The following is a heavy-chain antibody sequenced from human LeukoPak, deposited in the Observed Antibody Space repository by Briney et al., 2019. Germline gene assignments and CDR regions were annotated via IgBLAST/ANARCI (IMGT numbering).Heavy chain of an antibody. V-gene: IGHV1-18*01. CDR1: GYTFTSYG. D-gene: IGHD3-9*01. J-gene: IGHJ4*02. CDR3: ARAILTGHYMAPHY. CDR2: ISAYNGNT. Sequence: ASVKVSCKASGYTFTSYGISWVRQAPGQGLEWMGWISAYNGNTNYAQKLQGRVTMTTDTSTSTAYMELRSLRSDDTAVYYCARAILTGHYMAPHYWGQGTLVTVSS.